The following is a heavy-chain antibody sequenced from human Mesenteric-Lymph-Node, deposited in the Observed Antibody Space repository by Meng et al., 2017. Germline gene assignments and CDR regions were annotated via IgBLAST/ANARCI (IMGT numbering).Heavy chain of an antibody. Sequence: GGSLRLSCAASGFTFDDYAMHWVRQAPGKGLEWVSGISWNSGSIGYADSVKGRFTISRDNAKNSLYLQMNSLRAEDTALYYCAKDMGARDYGVDWYFDLWGRGTLVTVSS. CDR3: AKDMGARDYGVDWYFDL. J-gene: IGHJ2*01. D-gene: IGHD4-17*01. V-gene: IGHV3-9*01. CDR2: ISWNSGSI. CDR1: GFTFDDYA.